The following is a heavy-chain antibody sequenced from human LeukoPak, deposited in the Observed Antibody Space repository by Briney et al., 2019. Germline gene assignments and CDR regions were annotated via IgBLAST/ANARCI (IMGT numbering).Heavy chain of an antibody. D-gene: IGHD1-26*01. Sequence: GGSLRLSCAASGFIFGSYAMSWVRQAPGKGLEWVSAISGNGDYTYYADPVKGRFTISRDNSKNTLDLQMNSLRADDTAVYYCASHSTFVGGATESIDFWGQGTLVTVSS. CDR3: ASHSTFVGGATESIDF. V-gene: IGHV3-23*01. J-gene: IGHJ4*02. CDR2: ISGNGDYT. CDR1: GFIFGSYA.